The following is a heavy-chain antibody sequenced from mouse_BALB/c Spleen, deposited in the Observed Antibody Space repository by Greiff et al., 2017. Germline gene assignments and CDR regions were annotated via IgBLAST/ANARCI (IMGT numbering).Heavy chain of an antibody. V-gene: IGHV1-12*01. Sequence: LQQPGAELVKPGASVKMSCKASGYTFTSYNMHWVKQTPGQGLEWIGAIYPGNGDTSYNQKFKGKATLTADKSSSTAYMQLSSLTSEDSAVYYCARSGGYRNYFDYWGQGTTLTVSS. CDR3: ARSGGYRNYFDY. CDR1: GYTFTSYN. D-gene: IGHD2-14*01. J-gene: IGHJ2*01. CDR2: IYPGNGDT.